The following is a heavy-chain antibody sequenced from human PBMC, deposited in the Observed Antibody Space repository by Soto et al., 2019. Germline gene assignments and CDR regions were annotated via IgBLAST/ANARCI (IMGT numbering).Heavy chain of an antibody. CDR2: IYYGGST. J-gene: IGHJ5*02. CDR1: GGSISSSSYY. D-gene: IGHD6-13*01. Sequence: SETLSLTCTVSGGSISSSSYYWGCLRQPPGKGLEWIGSIYYGGSTYYNPSLKSRVTISVDTSKNQFSLKLSSVTAAETAVYYCAKQGYSSSWYYVTEAGSWFDPWGQGTLVTVSS. CDR3: AKQGYSSSWYYVTEAGSWFDP. V-gene: IGHV4-39*01.